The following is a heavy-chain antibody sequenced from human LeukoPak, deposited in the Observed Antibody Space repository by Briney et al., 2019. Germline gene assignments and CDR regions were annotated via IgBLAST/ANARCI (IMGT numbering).Heavy chain of an antibody. CDR1: GFTFSTSW. CDR3: TRDSGRFRLDY. J-gene: IGHJ4*02. Sequence: GGSLRLSCAASGFTFSTSWMNWVRQAPGKGLEWVASINEDGSEKYYVDSVKGRLTVSRDNAKNSLYLQMNSLRVEDTAMYYCTRDSGRFRLDYWGQGILVTVSS. CDR2: INEDGSEK. D-gene: IGHD6-19*01. V-gene: IGHV3-7*01.